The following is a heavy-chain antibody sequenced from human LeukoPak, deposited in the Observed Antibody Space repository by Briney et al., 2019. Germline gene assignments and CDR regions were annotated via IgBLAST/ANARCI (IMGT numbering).Heavy chain of an antibody. CDR1: GGSIISYS. D-gene: IGHD3-10*01. J-gene: IGHJ4*02. V-gene: IGHV4-4*07. Sequence: SETLSPTCTVSGGSIISYSCRCIRPPDGRGLEWIGRFYTSGSNKYNPSLKSRVTMSEDTSKNQFSLNLSSVTAADTAVYYCARGFLGDYFGSGSYYVLDYWGQGTLGTVSS. CDR2: FYTSGSN. CDR3: ARGFLGDYFGSGSYYVLDY.